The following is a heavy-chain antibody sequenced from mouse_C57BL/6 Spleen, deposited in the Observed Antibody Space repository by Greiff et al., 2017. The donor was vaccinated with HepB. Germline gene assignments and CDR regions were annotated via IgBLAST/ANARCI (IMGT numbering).Heavy chain of an antibody. V-gene: IGHV1-15*01. CDR3: TRGGEDGRSNCDY. J-gene: IGHJ2*01. Sequence: VQLQQSGAELVRPGASVTLSCKASGYTFTDYEMHWVKQTPVHGLEWIGAIDPDTGGTAYNQKFKGKAILTADKSSSTAYMALRSLTAEDSAVYYCTRGGEDGRSNCDYWGQGTTLTVSS. CDR1: GYTFTDYE. CDR2: IDPDTGGT. D-gene: IGHD1-1*01.